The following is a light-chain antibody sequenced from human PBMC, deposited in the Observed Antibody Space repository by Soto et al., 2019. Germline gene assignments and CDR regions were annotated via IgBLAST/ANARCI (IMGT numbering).Light chain of an antibody. Sequence: QSALTQPPSASGSPGQSVTISCAGTSSDLGGYNYVSWYQQHPGKAPKLMIYEVNNRPSGVPDRFSGSKSGNTASLTVSGLQAEDEADYYCSSYAGSSNWVFGGGTQLTVL. J-gene: IGLJ7*01. CDR3: SSYAGSSNWV. V-gene: IGLV2-8*01. CDR2: EVN. CDR1: SSDLGGYNY.